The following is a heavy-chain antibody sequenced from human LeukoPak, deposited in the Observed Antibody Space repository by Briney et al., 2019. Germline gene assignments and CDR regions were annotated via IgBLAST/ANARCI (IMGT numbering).Heavy chain of an antibody. D-gene: IGHD5-24*01. J-gene: IGHJ4*02. CDR2: IGGSGSST. Sequence: GGSLRLSCAASGFTFNTYAMSWVRQAPGKGLEWVSGIGGSGSSTYYAGPVKGRFTISRDNSKNTLYLQMNSLRAEDTAAYYCAKAFDGYLFDYWGQGTLVTVSS. CDR1: GFTFNTYA. V-gene: IGHV3-23*01. CDR3: AKAFDGYLFDY.